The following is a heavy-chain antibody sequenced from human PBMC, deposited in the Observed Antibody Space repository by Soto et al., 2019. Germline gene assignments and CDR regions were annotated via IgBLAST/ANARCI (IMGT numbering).Heavy chain of an antibody. CDR2: ISGSGGST. J-gene: IGHJ4*02. Sequence: GGSLRLSCAASGFTFSSYAMSWVRQAPGKGLEWVSAISGSGGSTYYADSVKGRFTISRDNSKNTLYLQMNSLGAEDTAVYYCAKLGANWVTIYFDYWGQGTLVTVSS. CDR1: GFTFSSYA. V-gene: IGHV3-23*01. CDR3: AKLGANWVTIYFDY. D-gene: IGHD1-1*01.